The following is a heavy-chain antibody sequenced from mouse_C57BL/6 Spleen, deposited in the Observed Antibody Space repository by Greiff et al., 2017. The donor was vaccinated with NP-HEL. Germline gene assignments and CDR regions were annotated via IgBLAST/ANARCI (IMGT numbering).Heavy chain of an antibody. CDR1: GYTFTDYE. J-gene: IGHJ4*01. D-gene: IGHD1-1*01. V-gene: IGHV1-15*01. CDR3: ARVTTDPYAMDY. CDR2: IDPETGGT. Sequence: QVQLQQSGAELVRPGASVTLSCKASGYTFTDYEMHWVKQTPVHGLEWIGAIDPETGGTAYNQKFKGKAILTADKSSSTAYMELRSLTSEDSAVYYCARVTTDPYAMDYWGQGTSVTVSS.